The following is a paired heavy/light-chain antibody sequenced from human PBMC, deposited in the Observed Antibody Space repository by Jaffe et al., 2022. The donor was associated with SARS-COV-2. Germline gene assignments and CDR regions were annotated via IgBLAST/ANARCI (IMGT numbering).Heavy chain of an antibody. V-gene: IGHV7-4-1*02. J-gene: IGHJ6*02. CDR2: INTNTGNP. Sequence: QVQLVQSGSELKKPGASVKVSCKASGYTFTSYAMNWVRQAPGQGLEWMGWINTNTGNPTYAQGFTGRFVFSLDTSFSTAYLQISSLKAEDSAVYYCARGFTISGVVIHGYYGMDVWGQGTTVTVSS. D-gene: IGHD3-3*01. CDR3: ARGFTISGVVIHGYYGMDV. CDR1: GYTFTSYA.
Light chain of an antibody. CDR3: MQALQTPYT. V-gene: IGKV2-28*01. J-gene: IGKJ2*01. CDR2: LGS. CDR1: QSLLHSNGYNY. Sequence: DIVMTQSPLSLPVSPGEPASISCRSSQSLLHSNGYNYLDWYLQKAGQSPQLLIYLGSNRASGVPDRFSGSGSGTDFTLKISRVEAEDVGVYYCMQALQTPYTFGQGTKLEIK.